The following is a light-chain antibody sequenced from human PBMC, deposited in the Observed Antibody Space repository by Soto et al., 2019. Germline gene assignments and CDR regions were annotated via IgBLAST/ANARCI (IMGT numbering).Light chain of an antibody. Sequence: ETVMTQTPLSLPATPGQPASISCKSSQSLLHSDGRTYLYWFLQKPGQSPQLLIYEVSNRFSGVPDRFSCGGSRTDFTLKISRVEAEDVGVYYCMQSLRLALPFGPGTKGHI. CDR1: QSLLHSDGRTY. V-gene: IGKV2D-29*02. CDR2: EVS. CDR3: MQSLRLALP. J-gene: IGKJ3*01.